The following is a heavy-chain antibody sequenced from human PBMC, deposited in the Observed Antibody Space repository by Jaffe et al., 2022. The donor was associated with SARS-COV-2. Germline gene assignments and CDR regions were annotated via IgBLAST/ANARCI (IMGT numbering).Heavy chain of an antibody. CDR1: GFNFNIYS. J-gene: IGHJ3*01. CDR3: ARDIKSGWYRAGFDV. D-gene: IGHD6-19*01. Sequence: EVQLVESGGGLVQPGGSPRLSCAASGFNFNIYSMSWVRQAPGKGLEWVSYIDSSGSTTYYADSVKGRFTISRDNAKKSLYLQMNSLRDEDTAVYYCARDIKSGWYRAGFDVWGQGTLVTVSS. CDR2: IDSSGSTT. V-gene: IGHV3-48*02.